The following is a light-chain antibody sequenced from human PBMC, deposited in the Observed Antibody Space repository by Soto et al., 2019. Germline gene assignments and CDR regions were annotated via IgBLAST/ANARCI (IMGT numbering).Light chain of an antibody. CDR1: SNDVGGYDY. CDR2: EVT. CDR3: NSYTSSSTLV. Sequence: QSALTQPASVSGSPGQSITISCSGTSNDVGGYDYVSWYQQHPGNAPKLVIYEVTNRPSWVSNRFSGSKSGNTASLTISGLQPEDEADYYCNSYTSSSTLVFGGGTKLTVL. V-gene: IGLV2-14*01. J-gene: IGLJ2*01.